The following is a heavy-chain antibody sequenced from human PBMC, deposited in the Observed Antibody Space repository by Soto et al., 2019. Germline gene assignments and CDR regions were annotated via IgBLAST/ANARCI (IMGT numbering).Heavy chain of an antibody. V-gene: IGHV3-33*01. D-gene: IGHD3-10*01. J-gene: IGHJ3*02. CDR3: ASDSGQNAFDI. Sequence: PGGSPRLSCAASGFTFSSYGMHWVRQAPGKGLEWVAVIWYDGSNKYYADSVKGRFTISRDNSKNTLYLQMNSLRAEDTAVYYCASDSGQNAFDIWGQGTMVTVSS. CDR1: GFTFSSYG. CDR2: IWYDGSNK.